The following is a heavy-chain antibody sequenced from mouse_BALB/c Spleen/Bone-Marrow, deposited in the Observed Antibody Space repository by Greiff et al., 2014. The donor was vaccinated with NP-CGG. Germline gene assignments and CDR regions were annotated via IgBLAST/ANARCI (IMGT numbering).Heavy chain of an antibody. Sequence: VPLQQPGAELVKPGASVKLSCTASGFNIKDTYMHWVKQRPEQGLEWIGRIDPANGNTKYDPKFQGKATITADTSSNTAYLQLSSLTSEDTAVYYCARWLLPYGLDYWGQGTSVTVSS. CDR3: ARWLLPYGLDY. CDR1: GFNIKDTY. J-gene: IGHJ4*01. V-gene: IGHV14-3*02. D-gene: IGHD2-3*01. CDR2: IDPANGNT.